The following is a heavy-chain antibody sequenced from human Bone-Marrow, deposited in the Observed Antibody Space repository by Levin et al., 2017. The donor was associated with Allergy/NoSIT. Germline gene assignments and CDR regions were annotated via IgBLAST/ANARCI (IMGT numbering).Heavy chain of an antibody. Sequence: GESLKISCAASGFTFSAFGMHWVRQAPGRGLEWVAVISYDGGHKFYADSVKGRFTISRDNSKNTHYLQMNSLRAEDTAVYYCTRDRGEWGQFYFDYWGQGTLVTVSS. V-gene: IGHV3-33*01. D-gene: IGHD1-26*01. CDR1: GFTFSAFG. CDR3: TRDRGEWGQFYFDY. CDR2: ISYDGGHK. J-gene: IGHJ4*02.